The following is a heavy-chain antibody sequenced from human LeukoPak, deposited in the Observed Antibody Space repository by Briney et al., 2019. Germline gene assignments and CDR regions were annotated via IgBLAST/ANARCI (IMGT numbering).Heavy chain of an antibody. CDR3: ARVSPVVIVVEVAGTGSYFDY. J-gene: IGHJ4*02. CDR1: GFTFSSYW. Sequence: GGSLRLSCAASGFTFSSYWMSWVRQAPGKGLEWVANIKQDGSEKYYVDSLKGRFTISRDNAKNSLYLQMNCLRAEDTAVYYCARVSPVVIVVEVAGTGSYFDYWGQGTLVTVSS. V-gene: IGHV3-7*03. D-gene: IGHD6-19*01. CDR2: IKQDGSEK.